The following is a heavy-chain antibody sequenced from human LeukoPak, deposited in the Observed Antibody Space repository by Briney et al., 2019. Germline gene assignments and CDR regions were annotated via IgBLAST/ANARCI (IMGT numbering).Heavy chain of an antibody. CDR3: ARGRVDILTGRDYYYYGMDV. V-gene: IGHV4-34*01. Sequence: GSLRLSCAASGFTFSSYWMSWVRQPPGKGLEWIGEINHSGSTNYNPSLKSRVTISVDTSKNQFSLKLSSATAADTAVYYCARGRVDILTGRDYYYYGMDVWGKGTTVTVSS. D-gene: IGHD3-9*01. CDR1: GFTFSSYW. J-gene: IGHJ6*04. CDR2: INHSGST.